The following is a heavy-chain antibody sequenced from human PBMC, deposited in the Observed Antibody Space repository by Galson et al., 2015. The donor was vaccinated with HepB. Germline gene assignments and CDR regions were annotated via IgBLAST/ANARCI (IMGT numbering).Heavy chain of an antibody. D-gene: IGHD6-19*01. V-gene: IGHV3-21*01. Sequence: SLRLSCAASGFTFSSYSMNWVRQAPGKGLEWVSSISSSSSYIYYADSVKGRFTISRDNAKNSLYLQMNSLRAEDTAVYYCARAWSSGWYTGLLDYWGQGTLVTVSS. CDR3: ARAWSSGWYTGLLDY. CDR2: ISSSSSYI. CDR1: GFTFSSYS. J-gene: IGHJ4*02.